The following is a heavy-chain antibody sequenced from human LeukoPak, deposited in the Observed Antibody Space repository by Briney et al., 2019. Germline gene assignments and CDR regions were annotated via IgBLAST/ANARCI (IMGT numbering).Heavy chain of an antibody. Sequence: SQTLSLTCTVSGGSISSGSYYWSWIRQPAGKGLECIGRIYTSGSTNYNPSLKSRVTISVDTSKNQFSLKLSSVTAADTAVYYCAREFLWFGELFDYWGQGTLVTVSS. CDR1: GGSISSGSYY. J-gene: IGHJ4*02. CDR2: IYTSGST. V-gene: IGHV4-61*02. CDR3: AREFLWFGELFDY. D-gene: IGHD3-10*01.